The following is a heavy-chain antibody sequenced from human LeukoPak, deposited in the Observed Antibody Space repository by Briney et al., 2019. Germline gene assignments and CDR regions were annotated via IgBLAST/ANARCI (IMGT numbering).Heavy chain of an antibody. Sequence: SVKVSCKASGGTFSNYVISWVRQAPGQGLEWMGGIIPIFGTANYAQKFQGRVTITADEFTSTAYMDLSSLRFEDTAVYYCARDIYSNSGNLHWFDPWGQGTQVTVSS. J-gene: IGHJ5*02. CDR3: ARDIYSNSGNLHWFDP. CDR2: IIPIFGTA. CDR1: GGTFSNYV. V-gene: IGHV1-69*13. D-gene: IGHD3-10*01.